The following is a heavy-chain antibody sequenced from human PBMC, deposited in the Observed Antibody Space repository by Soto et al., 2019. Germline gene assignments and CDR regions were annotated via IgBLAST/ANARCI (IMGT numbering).Heavy chain of an antibody. D-gene: IGHD3-10*01. J-gene: IGHJ3*02. Sequence: GGSLRLSCAASGFTFDDYAMRWVRQAPGKGLEWVSGISWNSGSIGYADSVKGRFTISRDNAKNSLYLQMNSLRAEDTALYYCAKDISSGGHDAFDIWGQGTMVPVSS. V-gene: IGHV3-9*01. CDR1: GFTFDDYA. CDR2: ISWNSGSI. CDR3: AKDISSGGHDAFDI.